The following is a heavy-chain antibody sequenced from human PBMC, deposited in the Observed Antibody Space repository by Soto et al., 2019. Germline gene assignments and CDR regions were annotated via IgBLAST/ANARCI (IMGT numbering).Heavy chain of an antibody. CDR2: ISGSGGST. D-gene: IGHD3-10*01. Sequence: GGSLRLSCAASGFTFSSYAMSWVRQAPGKGLEWVSAISGSGGSTYYADSVKGRFTISRDNSKNTLYLQMNSLRAEDTAVYYCAKDKSRSPYYYGSGSPFDYWGQGTLVTVAS. CDR1: GFTFSSYA. J-gene: IGHJ4*02. V-gene: IGHV3-23*01. CDR3: AKDKSRSPYYYGSGSPFDY.